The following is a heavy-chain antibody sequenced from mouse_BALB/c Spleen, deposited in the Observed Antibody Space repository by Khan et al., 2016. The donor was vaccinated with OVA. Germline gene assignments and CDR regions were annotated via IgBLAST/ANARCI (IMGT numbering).Heavy chain of an antibody. CDR3: GRGRGEYRFAY. Sequence: QVQLKQSGTELVRPGVSVKISCKGSGYTFTDYAMHWVKQSHAKSLEWIGVISTYYGDVTYNQKFKDKATMTVDTSSSTAYMELARLTSEDSAIYYCGRGRGEYRFAYWGQGTLVTVSA. CDR1: GYTFTDYA. V-gene: IGHV1S137*01. D-gene: IGHD2-10*02. CDR2: ISTYYGDV. J-gene: IGHJ3*01.